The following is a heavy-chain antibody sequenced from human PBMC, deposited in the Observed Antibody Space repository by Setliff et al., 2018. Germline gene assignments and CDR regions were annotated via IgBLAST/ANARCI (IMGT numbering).Heavy chain of an antibody. V-gene: IGHV3-48*01. CDR3: ATNPRKGRSGGYYYDDPYYYYMDV. D-gene: IGHD3-22*01. Sequence: GGSLRLSCAASGFTFSIYSMNWVRQAPGKGLEWISYTSSGSNSIYYADSVKGRFTISRDNAKNSLYLQVNSLRAEDTAVYYCATNPRKGRSGGYYYDDPYYYYMDVWGKGTTVTVSS. J-gene: IGHJ6*03. CDR1: GFTFSIYS. CDR2: TSSGSNSI.